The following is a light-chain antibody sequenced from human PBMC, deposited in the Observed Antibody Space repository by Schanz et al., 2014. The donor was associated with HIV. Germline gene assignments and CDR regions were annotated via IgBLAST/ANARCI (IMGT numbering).Light chain of an antibody. CDR1: QSLTTNY. CDR3: QQYNDWPPIT. J-gene: IGKJ5*01. V-gene: IGKV3-20*01. CDR2: GAS. Sequence: ETVLTQSPGSLSLSPGDRATLSCRASQSLTTNYLAWYQQKLGQAPRLLIYGASSRATGIPDRFSGSGSGTDFTLTISRLEPEDFAVYYCQQYNDWPPITFGQGTRLEIK.